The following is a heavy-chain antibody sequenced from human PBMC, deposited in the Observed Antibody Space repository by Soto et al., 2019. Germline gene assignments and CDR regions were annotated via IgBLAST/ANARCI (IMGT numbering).Heavy chain of an antibody. CDR2: TKPDETET. CDR1: GLAFSTYR. CDR3: ATIGDVTFHY. D-gene: IGHD4-4*01. Sequence: PGGSLRLSCTTSGLAFSTYRMAWVRQAPGKGLEWVGNTKPDETETYYADSVEGRFTISRDNAKSSLYLQMDSLRVEDTAVYYCATIGDVTFHYWGQGTPVTVS. J-gene: IGHJ4*02. V-gene: IGHV3-7*02.